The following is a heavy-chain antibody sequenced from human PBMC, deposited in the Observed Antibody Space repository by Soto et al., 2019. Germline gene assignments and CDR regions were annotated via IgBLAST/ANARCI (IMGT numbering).Heavy chain of an antibody. CDR1: SGSISSSRYY. CDR2: IYYSGTT. CDR3: ARAYDPGIAVAGTFDFDY. D-gene: IGHD6-19*01. Sequence: PSETLSLTCTVSSGSISSSRYYWGWIRQPPGKGLEWIGSIYYSGTTYYNPSLKSRVTISVDTSKNQFSLKLSSVTAADTAVYYCARAYDPGIAVAGTFDFDYWGQGNLVTVSS. V-gene: IGHV4-39*01. J-gene: IGHJ4*02.